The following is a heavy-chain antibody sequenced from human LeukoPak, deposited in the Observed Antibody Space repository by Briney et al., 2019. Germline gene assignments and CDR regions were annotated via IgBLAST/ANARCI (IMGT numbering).Heavy chain of an antibody. D-gene: IGHD6-6*01. CDR1: GGSISSGGYY. V-gene: IGHV4-31*03. Sequence: SQTLSLTCTVSGGSISSGGYYWSWIRQHPGKGLEWIGYIYYSGSTYYNPSLKSRVTISVDTSKNQFSPKLSSVTAADTAVYYCARGPRSAARVLDYFDYWGQGTLVTVSS. J-gene: IGHJ4*02. CDR2: IYYSGST. CDR3: ARGPRSAARVLDYFDY.